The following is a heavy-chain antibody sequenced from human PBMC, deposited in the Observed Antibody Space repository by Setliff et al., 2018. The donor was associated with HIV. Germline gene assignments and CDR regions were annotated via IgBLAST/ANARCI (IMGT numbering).Heavy chain of an antibody. CDR2: INTNTGSP. Sequence: GASVKVSCKASGYTFTTYNITWVRQAPGQGLEWMGCINTNTGSPTYAQGFTGRFVFSLDTSLSTAYLQISGLKAEDTAVYYCARDPANSGGWDWGQGTLVTVSS. CDR3: ARDPANSGGWD. CDR1: GYTFTTYN. V-gene: IGHV7-4-1*02. D-gene: IGHD6-19*01. J-gene: IGHJ4*02.